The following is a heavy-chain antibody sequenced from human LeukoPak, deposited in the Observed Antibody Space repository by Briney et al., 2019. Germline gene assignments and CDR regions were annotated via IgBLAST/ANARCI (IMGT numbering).Heavy chain of an antibody. V-gene: IGHV4-59*01. J-gene: IGHJ1*01. D-gene: IGHD4/OR15-4a*01. CDR2: VHHSGRT. CDR1: GASIFNYY. Sequence: SETLSLTCTVSGASIFNYYRSWIRQAPGKGLEWIGYVHHSGRTNSNPSLGSRVTMSVDTSTSQLSLNLTSVTTADTAVYFCARDLRAKYWGQGTLVFVSS. CDR3: ARDLRAKY.